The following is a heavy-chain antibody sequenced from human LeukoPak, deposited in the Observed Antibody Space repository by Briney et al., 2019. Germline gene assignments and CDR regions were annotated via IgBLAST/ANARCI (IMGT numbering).Heavy chain of an antibody. CDR2: ISSSSSYT. J-gene: IGHJ6*02. V-gene: IGHV3-21*01. CDR1: GFTFSSYS. CDR3: ARDDGDFWSGYVYYYYGMDV. D-gene: IGHD3-3*01. Sequence: GGSLRLSCAASGFTFSSYSMNWVRQAPGKGLEWVSSISSSSSYTYYADSVKGRFTISRDNAKNSLYLQMNSLRAEDTAVYYCARDDGDFWSGYVYYYYGMDVWGQGTTVTVSS.